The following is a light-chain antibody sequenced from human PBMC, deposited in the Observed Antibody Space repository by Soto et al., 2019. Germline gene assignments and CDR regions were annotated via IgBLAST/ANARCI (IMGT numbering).Light chain of an antibody. Sequence: DIQMTQSPSSLSASVGDRVTITCRASQSISSALNWYQQKPGKAPKLLIYASSSLKSGVPSGLSGSGSGTDVKLTISSLQPEDFASYYCHQSYSTPRLTFGGGTKVEIK. CDR2: ASS. J-gene: IGKJ4*02. V-gene: IGKV1-39*01. CDR3: HQSYSTPRLT. CDR1: QSISSA.